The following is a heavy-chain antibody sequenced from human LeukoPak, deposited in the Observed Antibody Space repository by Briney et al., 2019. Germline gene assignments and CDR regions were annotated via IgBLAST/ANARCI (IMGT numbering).Heavy chain of an antibody. CDR1: GYTFTSYG. J-gene: IGHJ6*02. CDR3: ARVPISSGDYDSSGYSYYYYYYGMDV. CDR2: ISAYNGNT. Sequence: ASVKVSCKASGYTFTSYGISWVRQAPGQGLEWMGWISAYNGNTNYPQKLQGRVTMTTDTSTSTAYMELRSLRSDDTAVYYCARVPISSGDYDSSGYSYYYYYYGMDVWGQGTTVTVSS. D-gene: IGHD3-22*01. V-gene: IGHV1-18*01.